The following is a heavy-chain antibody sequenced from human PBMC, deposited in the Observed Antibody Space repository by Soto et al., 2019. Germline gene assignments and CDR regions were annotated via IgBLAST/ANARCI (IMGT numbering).Heavy chain of an antibody. D-gene: IGHD3-22*01. CDR1: GYTFTSYY. CDR2: INPSGGST. Sequence: QVQLVQFGAEVKKPGASVKVSCKASGYTFTSYYMHWVRQAPGQGLEWMGIINPSGGSTSYAQKFQGRVTMTRDTSTSTVYMELSSLRSEDTAVYYCARDDSSGYYYGWFDPWGQGTLVTVSS. J-gene: IGHJ5*02. CDR3: ARDDSSGYYYGWFDP. V-gene: IGHV1-46*01.